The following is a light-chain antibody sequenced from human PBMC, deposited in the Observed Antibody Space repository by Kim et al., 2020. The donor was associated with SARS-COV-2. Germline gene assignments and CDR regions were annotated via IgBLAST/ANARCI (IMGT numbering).Light chain of an antibody. CDR3: QQHNTYPLT. J-gene: IGKJ4*01. Sequence: DIQMTQSPSTLSASVGDRVTITCRASQSFNSRLAWYQQKPGKAPNLLIYEASTLKSGVPSRFSGSGAGTEFTLTISSLQPDDFATYYCQQHNTYPLTFGGGTKVDIK. V-gene: IGKV1-5*03. CDR2: EAS. CDR1: QSFNSR.